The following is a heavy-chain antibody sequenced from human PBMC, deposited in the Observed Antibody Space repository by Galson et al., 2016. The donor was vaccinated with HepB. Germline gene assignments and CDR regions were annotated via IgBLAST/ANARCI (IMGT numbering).Heavy chain of an antibody. CDR2: IWYDGSNK. V-gene: IGHV3-33*01. J-gene: IGHJ4*02. Sequence: SLRLSCAASGFTFSTYGMHWVRQAPGKGLEWVAIIWYDGSNKYYADSVKGRFTISRDNSKNTLYLQMNSLRAEDTAVYYCARHYGSGSLDYWGQGTLVTVAS. CDR3: ARHYGSGSLDY. CDR1: GFTFSTYG. D-gene: IGHD3-10*01.